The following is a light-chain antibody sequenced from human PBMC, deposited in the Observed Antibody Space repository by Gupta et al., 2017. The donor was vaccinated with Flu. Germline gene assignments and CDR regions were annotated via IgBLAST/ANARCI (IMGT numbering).Light chain of an antibody. CDR3: QKSNRAPSM. J-gene: IGKJ1*01. CDR1: HGINNY. V-gene: IGKV1-27*01. Sequence: GDRVTITCRASHGINNYLTWYQQKPGKVPKLLIYATSTLESGVPSRFSGSGSGTDFTLKISRLQAEDVATYYCQKSNRAPSMFGQGTKVEIK. CDR2: ATS.